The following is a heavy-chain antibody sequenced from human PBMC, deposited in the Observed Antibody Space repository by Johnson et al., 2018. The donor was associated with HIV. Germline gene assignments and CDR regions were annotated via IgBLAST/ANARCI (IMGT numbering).Heavy chain of an antibody. J-gene: IGHJ3*02. CDR1: GFTFSSYA. V-gene: IGHV3-23*04. Sequence: MLLVESGGGLVQPGGSLRLSCAASGFTFSSYAMSWVRQAPGKGLEWVSAISGSSGSTYYADSVKGRFTISRDNSKNTLYLQMNSLRAEDTAVYCCAREATYSSSWYHDVFDIWGQGTMVTVSS. D-gene: IGHD6-13*01. CDR2: ISGSSGST. CDR3: AREATYSSSWYHDVFDI.